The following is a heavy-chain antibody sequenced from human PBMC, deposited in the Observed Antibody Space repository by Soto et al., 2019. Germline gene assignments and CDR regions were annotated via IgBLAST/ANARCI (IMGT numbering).Heavy chain of an antibody. D-gene: IGHD5-18*01. CDR1: GGSISSYY. Sequence: PSETLSLTCTVSGGSISSYYWSWIRQPPGKGLEWIGYIYYSGSTNYNPSLKSRVTISVDTSKNQFSLKLSSVTAADTAVYYCARSRGYSYGPVDYYYYYGMDVWGQGTTVTVSS. V-gene: IGHV4-59*01. J-gene: IGHJ6*02. CDR2: IYYSGST. CDR3: ARSRGYSYGPVDYYYYYGMDV.